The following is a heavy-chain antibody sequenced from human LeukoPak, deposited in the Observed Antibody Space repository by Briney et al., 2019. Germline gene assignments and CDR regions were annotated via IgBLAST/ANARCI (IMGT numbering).Heavy chain of an antibody. CDR1: GGSISSYY. J-gene: IGHJ4*02. D-gene: IGHD6-13*01. CDR2: IHYSGST. CDR3: ARGRFSSRWFPFDD. Sequence: PSETLSLTCTVSGGSISSYYWSWIRQPPGKGLEWIGYIHYSGSTNYNSSLKSRVTISLDTSKSQFSLNLTSVTAADTAMYYCARGRFSSRWFPFDDWGQGTLVTVSS. V-gene: IGHV4-59*01.